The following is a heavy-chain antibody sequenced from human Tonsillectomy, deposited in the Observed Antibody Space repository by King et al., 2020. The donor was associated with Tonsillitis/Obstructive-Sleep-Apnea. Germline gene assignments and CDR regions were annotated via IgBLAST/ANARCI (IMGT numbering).Heavy chain of an antibody. J-gene: IGHJ4*02. V-gene: IGHV3-74*01. Sequence: VQLVESGGGLVQPGGSLRLSCAASGFTFSSYLMLWVRQAPGKGLVWVSRINSDWSSKSYADSLKGRFTISRDNAKNTLYLQMNSLRAEDTAVYYCARLGPHGYFDYWGQGTLVTVSS. CDR3: ARLGPHGYFDY. CDR1: GFTFSSYL. CDR2: INSDWSSK.